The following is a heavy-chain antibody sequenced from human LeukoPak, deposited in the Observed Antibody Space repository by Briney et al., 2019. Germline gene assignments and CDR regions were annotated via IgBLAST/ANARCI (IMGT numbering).Heavy chain of an antibody. CDR2: IYYSGST. Sequence: PSETLSLTCTVSGGSISSGDYYWSWIRQPPGKGLEWIVYIYYSGSTYYNPSLKSRVTISVDTSKNQFSLKLSSVTAADTAVYYCARVRKIFGVVIISDFDYWGQGTLVTVSS. CDR3: ARVRKIFGVVIISDFDY. V-gene: IGHV4-30-4*01. D-gene: IGHD3-3*01. CDR1: GGSISSGDYY. J-gene: IGHJ4*02.